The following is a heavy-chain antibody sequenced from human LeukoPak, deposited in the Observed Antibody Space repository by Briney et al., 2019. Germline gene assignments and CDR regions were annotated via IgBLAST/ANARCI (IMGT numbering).Heavy chain of an antibody. J-gene: IGHJ4*02. CDR3: ARGRFGELYLDY. V-gene: IGHV2-5*02. Sequence: SGPTLVKPTQTLTLTCTFSGFSLSTSGVGVVWIRQPPGKALEWLALTYWDDDKRYSPSLKSRLTITKDPSQNQVVLTMTNMDPVDTAPYYCARGRFGELYLDYWGQGTLVTVSS. CDR1: GFSLSTSGVG. CDR2: TYWDDDK. D-gene: IGHD3-10*01.